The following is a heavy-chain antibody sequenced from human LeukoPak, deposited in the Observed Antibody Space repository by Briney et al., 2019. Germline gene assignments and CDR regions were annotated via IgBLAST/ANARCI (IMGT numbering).Heavy chain of an antibody. V-gene: IGHV4-34*01. Sequence: SGTLSLTCAVYGGSFSGYYWSWIRQPPGKGLEWIGEINHSGSTNYNPSLKSRVTISVDTSKNQFSLKLSSVTAADTAVYYCARDSSIDYGSGFVYDYWGQGTLVTVSS. CDR1: GGSFSGYY. CDR3: ARDSSIDYGSGFVYDY. J-gene: IGHJ4*02. D-gene: IGHD3-10*01. CDR2: INHSGST.